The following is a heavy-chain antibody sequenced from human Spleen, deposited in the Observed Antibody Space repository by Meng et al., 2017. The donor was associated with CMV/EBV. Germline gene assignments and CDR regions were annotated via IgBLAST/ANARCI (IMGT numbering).Heavy chain of an antibody. CDR3: ARGQGTGWFDP. Sequence: ASVKVSCKASGYTFTTYDINWVRQATGQGLEWMGWMNPNSGNTGYAQRFQGRVTITRDTSISTAYMELSSLRSEDTAVYYCARGQGTGWFDPWGQGTLVTVSS. CDR1: GYTFTTYD. CDR2: MNPNSGNT. J-gene: IGHJ5*02. D-gene: IGHD3-10*01. V-gene: IGHV1-8*03.